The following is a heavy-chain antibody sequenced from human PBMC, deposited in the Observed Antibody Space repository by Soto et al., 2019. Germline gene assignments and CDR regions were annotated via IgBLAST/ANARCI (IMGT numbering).Heavy chain of an antibody. D-gene: IGHD5-12*01. CDR3: AKPSQGWLRSFH. J-gene: IGHJ4*02. CDR1: GFTFSTYA. CDR2: IGGGSLNI. Sequence: EVQLLESGGGLVQPGGSLRLSCVTSGFTFSTYAMNWVRQAPGKGLEWVSAIGGGSLNIYYADSVKGRFTISRDNSKNPLYMQMNSQRAEDTAIYYGAKPSQGWLRSFHWGQGTLVTVSS. V-gene: IGHV3-23*01.